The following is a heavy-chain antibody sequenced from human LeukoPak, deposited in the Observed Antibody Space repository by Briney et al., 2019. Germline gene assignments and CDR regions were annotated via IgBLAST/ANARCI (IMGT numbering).Heavy chain of an antibody. CDR2: ISRSSSYI. CDR1: GFTFDNYN. D-gene: IGHD5-12*01. V-gene: IGHV3-21*01. Sequence: GGSLRLSCAASGFTFDNYNMNWVRQAPGKGLEWVSSISRSSSYIYYADSVKGRFTISRDNAKNSLFLQMNSLRAEDTAVYYCARDEVDGPNPGYSGYDFDGDYWGQGTLVTVSS. J-gene: IGHJ4*02. CDR3: ARDEVDGPNPGYSGYDFDGDY.